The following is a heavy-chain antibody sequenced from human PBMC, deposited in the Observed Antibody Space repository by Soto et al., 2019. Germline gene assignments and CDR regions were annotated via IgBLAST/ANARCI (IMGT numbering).Heavy chain of an antibody. CDR2: IIPVFGTA. Sequence: AVKVSCKPSGGTFSSYAISWVRQAPGQGLEWMGGIIPVFGTANYAQKFQGRVTITADESTSTAYMELSSLRSEDTAVYYCARSDSAVAGLDYWGQGTLVTVSS. CDR3: ARSDSAVAGLDY. CDR1: GGTFSSYA. V-gene: IGHV1-69*13. D-gene: IGHD6-19*01. J-gene: IGHJ4*02.